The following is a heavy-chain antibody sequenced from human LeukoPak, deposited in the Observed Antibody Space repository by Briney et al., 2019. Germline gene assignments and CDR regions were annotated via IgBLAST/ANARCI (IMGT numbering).Heavy chain of an antibody. V-gene: IGHV4-59*01. CDR1: GGSISSYY. J-gene: IGHJ6*03. CDR3: ARVFKGRDGYNWYYYYYYMDV. CDR2: IYYSGST. Sequence: PSETLSLTCTVSGGSISSYYWSWIRQPPGKGLEWIGYIYYSGSTNYNPSLKSRVTISVDTSKNQFSLKLSSVTAADTAVYYCARVFKGRDGYNWYYYYYYMDVWGKGTTVTVSS. D-gene: IGHD5-24*01.